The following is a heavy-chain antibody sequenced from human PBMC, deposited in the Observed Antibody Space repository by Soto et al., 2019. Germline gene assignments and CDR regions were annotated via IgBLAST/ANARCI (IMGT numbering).Heavy chain of an antibody. CDR3: ARVHPLAGAFDI. V-gene: IGHV1-46*03. CDR2: INPSGGST. D-gene: IGHD6-13*01. CDR1: GYTFTSYY. J-gene: IGHJ3*02. Sequence: QVQLVQSGAEVKKPGASVKVSCKASGYTFTSYYMHWVRQAPGQGLEWMGIINPSGGSTSYAQKFQGRVPMTRDTSTSTVYMELSSLRSEDTAVYYCARVHPLAGAFDIWGQGTMVTVSS.